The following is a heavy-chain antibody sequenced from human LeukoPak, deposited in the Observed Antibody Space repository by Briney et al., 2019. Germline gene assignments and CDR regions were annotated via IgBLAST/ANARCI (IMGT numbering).Heavy chain of an antibody. CDR1: GGSISSSNW. D-gene: IGHD6-13*01. CDR2: IYYSGST. J-gene: IGHJ6*02. V-gene: IGHV4-4*02. Sequence: SETLSLTCAVSGGSISSSNWWSWVRQPPGKGLEWIGSIYYSGSTYYNPSLKSRVTISVDTSKNQFSLKLSSVTAADTAVYYCAREDSSSWYGEGMDVWGQGTTVTVSS. CDR3: AREDSSSWYGEGMDV.